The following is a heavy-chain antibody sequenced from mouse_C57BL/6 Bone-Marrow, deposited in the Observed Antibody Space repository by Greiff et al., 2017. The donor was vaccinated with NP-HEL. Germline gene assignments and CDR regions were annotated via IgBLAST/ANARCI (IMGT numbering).Heavy chain of an antibody. Sequence: QVQLQQSGAELARPGASVKMSCKASGYTFTSYTMNWVKQRPGQGLEWIGYINPSSGNTKYNQKFKDKATLTADKSSSTAYMQLSSLTSEDSAVYYCARSYYCHKLWYFDVWGPGTTVTVSS. CDR1: GYTFTSYT. J-gene: IGHJ1*01. V-gene: IGHV1-4*01. CDR2: INPSSGNT. CDR3: ARSYYCHKLWYFDV. D-gene: IGHD1-1*01.